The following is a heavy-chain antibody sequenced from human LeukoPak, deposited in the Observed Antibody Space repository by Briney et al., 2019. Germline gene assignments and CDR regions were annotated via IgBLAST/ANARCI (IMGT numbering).Heavy chain of an antibody. V-gene: IGHV3-7*01. Sequence: GGSLRLSCAASGFTFSSYWMSWVRQAPGKGLEWVANIKQDGSEKYYVDSVKGRFTISRDNAKNSLYLQMNSLRAEDTAVYYCAKGGLVPAAQNWFDPWGQGTLVTVSS. CDR2: IKQDGSEK. CDR3: AKGGLVPAAQNWFDP. J-gene: IGHJ5*02. D-gene: IGHD2-2*01. CDR1: GFTFSSYW.